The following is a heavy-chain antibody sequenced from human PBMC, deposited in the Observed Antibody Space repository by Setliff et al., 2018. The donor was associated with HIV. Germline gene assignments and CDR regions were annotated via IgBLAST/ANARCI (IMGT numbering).Heavy chain of an antibody. J-gene: IGHJ4*02. CDR3: ARQGGYNSPLMV. CDR1: GSSISSYYY. CDR2: IYTSGST. D-gene: IGHD3-10*01. V-gene: IGHV4-4*07. Sequence: PSETLSLTCTVSGSSISSYYYWSWIRQPAGKGLEWIGRIYTSGSTKYNPSLKSRVTMSVDTSKNQFSLKLISVTAADTAVYYCARQGGYNSPLMVWGQGTLVTVSS.